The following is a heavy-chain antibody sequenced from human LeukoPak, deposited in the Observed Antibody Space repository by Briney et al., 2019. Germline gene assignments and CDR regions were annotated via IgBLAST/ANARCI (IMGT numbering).Heavy chain of an antibody. D-gene: IGHD6-13*01. CDR3: AKSGYSIYDAFDI. V-gene: IGHV3-30*18. CDR2: ISYDGSSK. CDR1: GFTFSSYG. J-gene: IGHJ3*02. Sequence: GGSLRLSCAASGFTFSSYGMHRVRQAPGKGLEWVAVISYDGSSKYYADSVKGRFTISRDNSKNTLYLQMNSLRAEDTAVYYCAKSGYSIYDAFDIWGQGTMVTVSS.